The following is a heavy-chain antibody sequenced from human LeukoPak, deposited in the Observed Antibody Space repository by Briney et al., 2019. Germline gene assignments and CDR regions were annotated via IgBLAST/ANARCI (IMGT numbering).Heavy chain of an antibody. J-gene: IGHJ4*02. CDR3: ARDGQGVAGTYRDY. V-gene: IGHV1-18*01. CDR2: TSAYNGNT. D-gene: IGHD6-19*01. CDR1: GYTFTSYG. Sequence: AAVKVSCTASGYTFTSYGISLVRQAPGQGLEWMGGTSAYNGNTNYAQKLPGRVTMTIDTSTSTAYMDLRSLRSDDTAVYYCARDGQGVAGTYRDYWGQGTLVTVSP.